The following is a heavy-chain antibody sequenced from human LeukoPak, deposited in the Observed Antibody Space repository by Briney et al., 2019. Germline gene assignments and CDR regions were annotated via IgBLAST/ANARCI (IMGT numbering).Heavy chain of an antibody. CDR3: TRDPLGKIDY. Sequence: GGSLRLSCAASGFTFGDYAMSWVRQAPGKGLEGVGLIRSKAFGGTTEYAASVKGRFTISRDDSKSIAYVQMSRLKTEDTAVYYCTRDPLGKIDYWGQGTLVTVSS. J-gene: IGHJ4*02. D-gene: IGHD7-27*01. CDR2: IRSKAFGGTT. V-gene: IGHV3-49*04. CDR1: GFTFGDYA.